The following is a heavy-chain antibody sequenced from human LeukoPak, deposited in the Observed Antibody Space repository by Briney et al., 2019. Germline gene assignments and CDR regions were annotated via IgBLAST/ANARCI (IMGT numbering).Heavy chain of an antibody. J-gene: IGHJ4*02. Sequence: PGRSLRLSCAASGFTFDDYAMHWVRQAPGKGLEWVSGISWNSGSIGYADSEKGRFTISRDNAKNSLYLQMNSLRAEDMALYYCAKSGSSWYYFDYWGQGTLVTVSS. V-gene: IGHV3-9*03. CDR2: ISWNSGSI. CDR1: GFTFDDYA. D-gene: IGHD6-13*01. CDR3: AKSGSSWYYFDY.